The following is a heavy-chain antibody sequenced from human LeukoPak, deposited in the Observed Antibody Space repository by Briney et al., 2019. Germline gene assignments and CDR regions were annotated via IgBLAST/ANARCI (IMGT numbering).Heavy chain of an antibody. V-gene: IGHV1-69*06. J-gene: IGHJ6*03. CDR1: GGTFSSYA. Sequence: GASVKVSCKASGGTFSSYAISWVRQAPGQGLEWMGGIIPIFGTANYAQKFQGRVTITADKSTSTAYMELSSLRSEDTAVYYCASPKSPYSFGPYYYYYMDVWGKGTTVTISS. CDR2: IIPIFGTA. CDR3: ASPKSPYSFGPYYYYYMDV. D-gene: IGHD5-18*01.